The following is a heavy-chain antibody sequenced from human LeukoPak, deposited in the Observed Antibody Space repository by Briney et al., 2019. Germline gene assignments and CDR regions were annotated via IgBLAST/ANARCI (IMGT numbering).Heavy chain of an antibody. V-gene: IGHV1-2*02. D-gene: IGHD2-8*01. CDR2: INPNSGGT. Sequence: ASVKVSCKASGYTFSSYAMNWVRQAPGQGLEWMGWINPNSGGTNYAQKFQGRVTMTRDTSISTAYMELSRLTSDDTAVYYCARDLPSAYGDVFEIWGQGTMITVSS. CDR1: GYTFSSYA. CDR3: ARDLPSAYGDVFEI. J-gene: IGHJ3*02.